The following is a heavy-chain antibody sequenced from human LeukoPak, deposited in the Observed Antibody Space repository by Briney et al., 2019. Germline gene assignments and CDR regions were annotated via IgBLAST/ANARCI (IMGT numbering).Heavy chain of an antibody. V-gene: IGHV4-4*07. CDR1: GGSISSYY. J-gene: IGHJ3*02. CDR3: ARDLVTVTKGFDI. Sequence: SETLSLTCTVSGGSISSYYWRWIRQPAGKGLEWIGRIYTSGSTNYNPSLKSRVTMSIDTSKNQFSLKLSSVTAADTAVYYCARDLVTVTKGFDIWGQGTMVSVSS. CDR2: IYTSGST. D-gene: IGHD4-17*01.